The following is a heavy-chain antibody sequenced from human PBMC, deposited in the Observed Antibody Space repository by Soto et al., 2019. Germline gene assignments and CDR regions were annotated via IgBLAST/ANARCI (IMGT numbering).Heavy chain of an antibody. CDR2: ISATGGGT. D-gene: IGHD3-16*01. CDR1: GFTFSNYA. J-gene: IGHJ4*02. Sequence: GGSLILSCSASGFTFSNYAMSWVRQAPGKGLEWVSLISATGGGTYYADSVKGRFTISRDNSHNTLYLQVHSLTAEDTAVYYCAKDRRAGGNSAFYFDFWGQGAQVNVSS. CDR3: AKDRRAGGNSAFYFDF. V-gene: IGHV3-23*01.